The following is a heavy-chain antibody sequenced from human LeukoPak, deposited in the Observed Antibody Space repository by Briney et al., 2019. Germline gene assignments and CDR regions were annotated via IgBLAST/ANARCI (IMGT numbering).Heavy chain of an antibody. D-gene: IGHD6-19*01. J-gene: IGHJ4*02. V-gene: IGHV3-9*01. CDR2: ISWNSGSI. CDR3: ARSYSSGYDY. Sequence: PGGSLRLSCAASGFTFDDYAMHWVRQAPGKGLEWVSGISWNSGSIGYADSVKGRFTISRDNAKNSLYLQMNSLRAEDTAVYYCARSYSSGYDYWGQGTLVTVSS. CDR1: GFTFDDYA.